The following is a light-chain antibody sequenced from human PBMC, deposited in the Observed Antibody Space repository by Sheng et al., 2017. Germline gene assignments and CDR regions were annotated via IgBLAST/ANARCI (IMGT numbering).Light chain of an antibody. CDR2: KAS. CDR1: QSISTS. CDR3: QQFNSYPFT. Sequence: DIQMAQSPSTLSASVGDRVTVTCRASQSISTSLAWYQQKPGKAPKFLIYKASSLESGVPSRFSGSGSGTEFTLTISSLQPEDIATYYCQQFNSYPFTFGGGTKVEIK. J-gene: IGKJ4*01. V-gene: IGKV1-5*03.